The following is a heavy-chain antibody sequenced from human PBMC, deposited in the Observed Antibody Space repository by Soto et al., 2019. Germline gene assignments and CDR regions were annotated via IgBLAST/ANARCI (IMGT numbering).Heavy chain of an antibody. V-gene: IGHV1-69*01. CDR3: ETRRDGYTKVEY. CDR1: GGSFSTYS. CDR2: ITSVFGTA. Sequence: QVQLAQSGAEVKKAGSSVKVSCKASGGSFSTYSINWVRQAPGQGLGWVGGITSVFGTASYAQNFQGRVTSTADESTSTAYMELVSLRSEATDVYYCETRRDGYTKVEYWGKGTLVTVSS. J-gene: IGHJ4*02. D-gene: IGHD5-12*01.